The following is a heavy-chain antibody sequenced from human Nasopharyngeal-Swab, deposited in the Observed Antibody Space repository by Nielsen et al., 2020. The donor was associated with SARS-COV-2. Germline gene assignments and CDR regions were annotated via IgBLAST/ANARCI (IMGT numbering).Heavy chain of an antibody. Sequence: GGSLRLSCVASGFIFGNYAMAWVRQAPGKGLEWVSAIGGNGARPHYADSVRGRFIISRDNSKSTLDLQMNSLRAEDTAVYYCAKARIQLWSDAFDIWGQGTMVTVSS. J-gene: IGHJ3*02. CDR1: GFIFGNYA. CDR3: AKARIQLWSDAFDI. D-gene: IGHD5-18*01. V-gene: IGHV3-23*01. CDR2: IGGNGARP.